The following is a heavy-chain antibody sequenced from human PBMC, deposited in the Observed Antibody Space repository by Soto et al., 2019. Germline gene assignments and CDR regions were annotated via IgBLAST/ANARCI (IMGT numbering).Heavy chain of an antibody. CDR2: FDPEDGET. Sequence: VKVSCKVSGYTLTELSMHWVRQAPGKGLEWMGGFDPEDGETIYAQKFQGRVTMTEDTSTDTAYMELSSLRSEDTAVYYCATGVRIAVAPFDYWGQGTLVTVSS. CDR3: ATGVRIAVAPFDY. V-gene: IGHV1-24*01. CDR1: GYTLTELS. D-gene: IGHD6-19*01. J-gene: IGHJ4*02.